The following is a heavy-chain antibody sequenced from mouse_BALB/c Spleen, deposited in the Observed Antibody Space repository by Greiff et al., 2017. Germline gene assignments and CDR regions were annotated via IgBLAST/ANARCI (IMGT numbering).Heavy chain of an antibody. J-gene: IGHJ1*01. CDR3: ARHPDGYYGYFDV. D-gene: IGHD2-3*01. Sequence: EVKLMESGGGLVQPGGSLKLSCAASGFTFSSYTMSWVRQTPEKRLEWVAYISNGGGSTYYPDTVKGRFTISRDNAKNTLYLQMSSLKSEDTAMYYCARHPDGYYGYFDVWGAGTTVTVSS. CDR1: GFTFSSYT. V-gene: IGHV5-12-2*01. CDR2: ISNGGGST.